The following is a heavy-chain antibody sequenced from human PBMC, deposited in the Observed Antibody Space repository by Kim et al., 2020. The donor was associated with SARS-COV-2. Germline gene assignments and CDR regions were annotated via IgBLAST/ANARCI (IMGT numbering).Heavy chain of an antibody. CDR2: IYYSGST. J-gene: IGHJ5*02. V-gene: IGHV4-31*03. CDR3: ARVDGVAGWFDP. Sequence: SETLSLTCTVSGGSISSGGYYWSWIRQHPGKGLEWIGYIYYSGSTYYNPSLKSRVTISVDTSKNQFSLKLSSVTAADTAVYYCARVDGVAGWFDPWGQGTLVTVSS. D-gene: IGHD3-3*01. CDR1: GGSISSGGYY.